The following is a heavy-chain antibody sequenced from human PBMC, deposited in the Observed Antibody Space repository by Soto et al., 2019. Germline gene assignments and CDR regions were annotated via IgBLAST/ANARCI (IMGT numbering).Heavy chain of an antibody. CDR1: GGSISSYY. V-gene: IGHV4-59*01. Sequence: PSETLSLTCTVSGGSISSYYWSWIRQPPGKGLEWIGYIYYSGSTNYNPSLKSRVTTSVDTSKNQFSLKLSSVTAADTAVHYCARAQVAINPLLRSLLAYWGQGTPVTVSS. J-gene: IGHJ1*01. CDR3: ARAQVAINPLLRSLLAY. D-gene: IGHD2-21*01. CDR2: IYYSGST.